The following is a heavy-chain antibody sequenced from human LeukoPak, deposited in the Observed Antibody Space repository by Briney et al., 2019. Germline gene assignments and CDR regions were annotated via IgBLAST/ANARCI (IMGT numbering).Heavy chain of an antibody. CDR3: ATAGYSSGWYYFDY. J-gene: IGHJ4*02. CDR1: GYTLTELS. V-gene: IGHV1-24*01. Sequence: ASVKVSCKVSGYTLTELSMHWERQAPGKGHEWMGGFDPEDGETIYAQKFQGRVTMTEDTSTDTAYMELSSLRSEDTAVYYCATAGYSSGWYYFDYWGQGTLVTVSS. D-gene: IGHD6-19*01. CDR2: FDPEDGET.